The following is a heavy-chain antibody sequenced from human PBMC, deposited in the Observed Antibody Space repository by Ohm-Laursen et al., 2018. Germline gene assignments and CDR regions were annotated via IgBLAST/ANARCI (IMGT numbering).Heavy chain of an antibody. CDR2: ISWNSGSI. CDR3: AKDMAVGAFDI. J-gene: IGHJ3*02. V-gene: IGHV3-9*01. D-gene: IGHD1-26*01. CDR1: GFTFDDYA. Sequence: SLRLSCSASGFTFDDYAMHWVRQAPGKGLEWVSGISWNSGSIGYADSVKGRFTISRDNAKNSLYLQMNSLRAEDTALYYCAKDMAVGAFDIWGQGTRVTVSS.